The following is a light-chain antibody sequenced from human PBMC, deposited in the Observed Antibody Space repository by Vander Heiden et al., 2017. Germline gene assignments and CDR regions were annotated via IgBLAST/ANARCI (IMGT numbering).Light chain of an antibody. J-gene: IGLJ2*01. CDR3: QSADSSGTYSVV. V-gene: IGLV3-25*03. CDR1: VLASQN. Sequence: SSDLTQPPSVSVSPGQTAKLTCSGDVLASQNAYWYQQKPGQAPLLLIYSDTKRPSGIPERFSGSISGTIVTLTISDVQAEDEADYYCQSADSSGTYSVVFGGGTQLTVL. CDR2: SDT.